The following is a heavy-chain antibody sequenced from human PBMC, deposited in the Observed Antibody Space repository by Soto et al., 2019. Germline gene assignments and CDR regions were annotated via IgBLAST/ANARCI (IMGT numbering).Heavy chain of an antibody. CDR1: GGSISSSSYY. V-gene: IGHV4-39*01. CDR3: ARGFRITIFGVVIKPPRDYYYMDV. Sequence: PSETLSLTCTVSGGSISSSSYYWGWIRQPPGKGLEWIGSIYYSGSTYYNPSLKSRVTISVDTSKNQFSLKLSSVTAADTAVYYCARGFRITIFGVVIKPPRDYYYMDVWGKGTTVTVSS. J-gene: IGHJ6*03. D-gene: IGHD3-3*01. CDR2: IYYSGST.